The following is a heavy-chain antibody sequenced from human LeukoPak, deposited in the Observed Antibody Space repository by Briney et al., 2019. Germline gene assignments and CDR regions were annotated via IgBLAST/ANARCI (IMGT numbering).Heavy chain of an antibody. Sequence: SEPLSLICTVSGDLISSYYWIWLRQSPGKAGVGLGYIYTSGGTDYIPSLTGRVTISIDTSKNQFSLKLSSVTAAASAVYYCARLTRLSTSPDRYYLDYCGQGTLVTVSS. CDR1: GDLISSYY. V-gene: IGHV4-4*09. CDR2: IYTSGGT. J-gene: IGHJ4*02. D-gene: IGHD6-6*01. CDR3: ARLTRLSTSPDRYYLDY.